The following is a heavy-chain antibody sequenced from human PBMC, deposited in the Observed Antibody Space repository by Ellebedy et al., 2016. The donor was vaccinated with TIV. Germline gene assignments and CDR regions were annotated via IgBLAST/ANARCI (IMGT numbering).Heavy chain of an antibody. V-gene: IGHV3-7*01. CDR1: GFTFSNSY. D-gene: IGHD3-3*01. J-gene: IGHJ4*02. CDR2: INQDGSAK. Sequence: PGGSLRLSCAASGFTFSNSYMRWVRQAPGKGLEWVAYINQDGSAKYYVDSVRGRFTISRDNGKNSLYLQMNSLRVEDTSVYYCVRGSGFICDYWGQGTLVTVSS. CDR3: VRGSGFICDY.